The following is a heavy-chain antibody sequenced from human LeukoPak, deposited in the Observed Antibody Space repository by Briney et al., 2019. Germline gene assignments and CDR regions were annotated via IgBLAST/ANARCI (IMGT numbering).Heavy chain of an antibody. Sequence: GGSLRLSCAASGFTFSNYWMSWVRQAPGRGLEWVANIKKDGSEKYYVDSVKGRFTISRDNAKNSMYLQMNSLRAEDTAVYYCARGLYSSTTYYFDYWGQGTLVTVSS. CDR2: IKKDGSEK. D-gene: IGHD6-13*01. J-gene: IGHJ4*02. CDR3: ARGLYSSTTYYFDY. V-gene: IGHV3-7*03. CDR1: GFTFSNYW.